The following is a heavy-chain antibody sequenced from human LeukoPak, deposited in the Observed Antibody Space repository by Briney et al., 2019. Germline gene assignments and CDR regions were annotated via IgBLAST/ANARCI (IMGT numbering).Heavy chain of an antibody. D-gene: IGHD3-22*01. V-gene: IGHV1-69*04. Sequence: SVNVSFKSSGGRFSSYAICWVRQVPGQGLEWVERIIPILGIANYAQKFQGRVTITADKSTSTAYMELSSLRSEDTAVYYCARESLYYYDSSGYYQYYFDYWGQGTLVTVSS. J-gene: IGHJ4*02. CDR2: IIPILGIA. CDR1: GGRFSSYA. CDR3: ARESLYYYDSSGYYQYYFDY.